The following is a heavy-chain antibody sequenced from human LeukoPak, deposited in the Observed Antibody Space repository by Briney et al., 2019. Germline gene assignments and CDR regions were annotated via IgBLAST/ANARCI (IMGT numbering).Heavy chain of an antibody. CDR1: GFTFSNAW. CDR2: IKSKTDGGTT. J-gene: IGHJ4*02. CDR3: TTDVIEVEYSYDQSFDY. Sequence: PGGSLRLSCAASGFTFSNAWMSWVRQAPGKGLEWVGRIKSKTDGGTTDYAAPVKGRFTIPRDDSKNTLYVQMNSLKTEDTAVYYCTTDVIEVEYSYDQSFDYWGQGTLVTVSS. V-gene: IGHV3-15*01. D-gene: IGHD5-18*01.